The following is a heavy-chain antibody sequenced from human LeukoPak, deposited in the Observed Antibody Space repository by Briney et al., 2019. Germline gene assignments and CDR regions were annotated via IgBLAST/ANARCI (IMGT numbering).Heavy chain of an antibody. CDR2: INHSGST. Sequence: SKTLSLTCAVYGRSFSGYYWSWIRQPPGKGLEWIGEINHSGSTNYNPSLKSRVTISVDTSKNQFSLKLSSVTAADTAVYYCARSADYYGSGSYRRYYYYGMDVWGQGTTVTVSS. V-gene: IGHV4-34*01. CDR3: ARSADYYGSGSYRRYYYYGMDV. D-gene: IGHD3-10*01. CDR1: GRSFSGYY. J-gene: IGHJ6*02.